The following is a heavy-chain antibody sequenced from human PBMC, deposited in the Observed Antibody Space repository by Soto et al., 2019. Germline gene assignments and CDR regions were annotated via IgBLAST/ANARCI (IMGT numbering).Heavy chain of an antibody. V-gene: IGHV1-3*01. CDR1: GYTFTSYA. J-gene: IGHJ4*02. D-gene: IGHD2-15*01. CDR2: INACNGNT. CDR3: ARDLGGWPDY. Sequence: QVQLVQSGAEVKKPGASVKVSCKASGYTFTSYAMHWVRQAPGQRLEWMGWINACNGNTKYSQKFQGRVTITRDTSARRAYGELSRLRSEATAVHYCARDLGGWPDYWGKGTLFPVSS.